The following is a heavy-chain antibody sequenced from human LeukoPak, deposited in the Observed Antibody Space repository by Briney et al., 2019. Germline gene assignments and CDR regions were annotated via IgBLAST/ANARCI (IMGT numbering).Heavy chain of an antibody. V-gene: IGHV4-34*01. CDR1: GGSFSGYY. Sequence: SETLSLTCAVYGGSFSGYYWSWVRQPPGKGLEWIGEINHSGSTNYNPSLKSRVTISVDTSKNQFSLKLSSVTAADTAVYYCARLRIAAAGTLSFDPWGQGTLVTVSS. CDR3: ARLRIAAAGTLSFDP. CDR2: INHSGST. J-gene: IGHJ5*02. D-gene: IGHD6-13*01.